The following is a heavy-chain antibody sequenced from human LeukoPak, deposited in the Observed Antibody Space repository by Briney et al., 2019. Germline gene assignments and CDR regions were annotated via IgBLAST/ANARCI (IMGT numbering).Heavy chain of an antibody. V-gene: IGHV3-30*02. CDR2: IRYDGSNK. CDR3: AKDTTPPKAGFDP. CDR1: GFTFSSYG. Sequence: GPLRLSCAASGFTFSSYGMHWVRQAPGKGLEWVAFIRYDGSNKYYADSVKGRFTISRDNSKNTLYLQMNSLRAEDTAVYYCAKDTTPPKAGFDPWGQGTLVTVSS. D-gene: IGHD1-14*01. J-gene: IGHJ5*02.